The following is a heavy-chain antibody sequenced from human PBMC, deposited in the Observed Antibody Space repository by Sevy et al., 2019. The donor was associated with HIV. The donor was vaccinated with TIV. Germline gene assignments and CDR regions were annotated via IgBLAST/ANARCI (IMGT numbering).Heavy chain of an antibody. D-gene: IGHD6-13*01. Sequence: SETLSLTCTVSGGSISSGGYYWNWIRQHQGKGLEGIGYIYHSESTYYNPSLKSRLTISVDTSKNQFSLKLSSVTAADTATYYCARGIAAGGTVHFDYWGQGTLVTVSS. CDR3: ARGIAAGGTVHFDY. CDR2: IYHSEST. V-gene: IGHV4-31*03. J-gene: IGHJ4*02. CDR1: GGSISSGGYY.